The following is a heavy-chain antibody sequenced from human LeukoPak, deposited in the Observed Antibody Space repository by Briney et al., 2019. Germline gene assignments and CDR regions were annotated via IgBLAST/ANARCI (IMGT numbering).Heavy chain of an antibody. J-gene: IGHJ5*02. CDR3: ARDGYDFWSAARDWFDP. D-gene: IGHD3-3*01. Sequence: GGSLRLSFAASGFTFSSYSMNWVRQAPGKGLEWVSYISSSSSTIYYADSVKGRFTISRDNAKNSLYLQMNSLRAEDTAVYYCARDGYDFWSAARDWFDPWGQGTLVTVSS. V-gene: IGHV3-48*01. CDR2: ISSSSSTI. CDR1: GFTFSSYS.